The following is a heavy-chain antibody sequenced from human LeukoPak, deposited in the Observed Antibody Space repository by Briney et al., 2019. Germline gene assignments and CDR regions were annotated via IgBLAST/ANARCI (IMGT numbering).Heavy chain of an antibody. D-gene: IGHD6-13*01. CDR1: GCSISSYY. V-gene: IGHV4-59*01. CDR3: ARTAKYSSSWRGPYNWFDP. CDR2: IYYSGST. J-gene: IGHJ5*02. Sequence: SETLSLTCTVSGCSISSYYWSWIRQPPGKGLEWIGYIYYSGSTNYNPSLKSRVTISVDTSKNQFSLKLSSVTAADTAVYYCARTAKYSSSWRGPYNWFDPWGQGTLVTVSS.